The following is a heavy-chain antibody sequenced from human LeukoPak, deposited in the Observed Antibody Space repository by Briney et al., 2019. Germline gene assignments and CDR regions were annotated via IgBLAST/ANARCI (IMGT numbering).Heavy chain of an antibody. CDR1: GFTFSSYA. CDR2: ISGSGGST. CDR3: AKFKRASYYDSSGSTSPY. V-gene: IGHV3-23*01. J-gene: IGHJ4*02. D-gene: IGHD3-22*01. Sequence: GGSLRLSCAASGFTFSSYAMSWVRQAPGKGLEWVSAISGSGGSTYYADSVKGRFTLSRDNSKNTLYLQMNSLRAEDTAVYYCAKFKRASYYDSSGSTSPYWGQGTLVTVSS.